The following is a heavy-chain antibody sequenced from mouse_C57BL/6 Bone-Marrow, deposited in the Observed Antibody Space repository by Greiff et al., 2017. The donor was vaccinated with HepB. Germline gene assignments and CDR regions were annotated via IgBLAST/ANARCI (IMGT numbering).Heavy chain of an antibody. J-gene: IGHJ2*01. CDR3: ARFGYYVDY. CDR2: INPSSGYT. CDR1: GYTFTSYW. V-gene: IGHV1-7*01. Sequence: QVQLQQSGAELAKPGASVKLSCKASGYTFTSYWMHWVKQRPGQGLEWIGYINPSSGYTKYNQKFKDKATLTADKSPSTAYMQLSSLTYEDSAVYYCARFGYYVDYWGQGTTLTVSS.